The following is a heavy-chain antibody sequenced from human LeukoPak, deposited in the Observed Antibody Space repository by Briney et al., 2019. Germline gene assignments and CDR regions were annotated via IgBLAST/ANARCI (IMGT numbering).Heavy chain of an antibody. V-gene: IGHV4-4*07. J-gene: IGHJ4*02. CDR3: ARDQYYYDSSGYWLFDY. CDR2: VYTRGST. Sequence: SETLSLTCTVSGGSITSYYWSWIRQPAGKGLEWIGRVYTRGSTNYNPSLKSRVTMSVDTSRNQFSLKLSSVTAADTAVYYCARDQYYYDSSGYWLFDYWGQGTLVTVSS. CDR1: GGSITSYY. D-gene: IGHD3-22*01.